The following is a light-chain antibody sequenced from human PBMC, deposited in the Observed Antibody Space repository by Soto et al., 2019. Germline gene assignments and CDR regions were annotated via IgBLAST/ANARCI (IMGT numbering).Light chain of an antibody. CDR3: QQYNNWPPWT. J-gene: IGKJ1*01. CDR2: GAS. CDR1: QSVSSD. Sequence: EIVMTQSPDTLSVSPGERATLSCRASQSVSSDLAWYQHKPRQAPRLLIYGASTRATGIPARFSGSGSGTEFTLTISSLQSEDFAVYYCQQYNNWPPWTFGQGTKVETK. V-gene: IGKV3-15*01.